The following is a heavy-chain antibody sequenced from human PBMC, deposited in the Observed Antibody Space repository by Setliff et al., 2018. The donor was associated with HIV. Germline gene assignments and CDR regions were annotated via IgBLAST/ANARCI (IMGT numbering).Heavy chain of an antibody. D-gene: IGHD1-20*01. CDR2: IHGSGTT. V-gene: IGHV4-61*09. CDR1: GGSITSGSDY. CDR3: ARDLDNWKGLNAFDI. Sequence: SETLSLTCTVSGGSITSGSDYWSWIRQPAGEGLEWIGHIHGSGTTNYNPSLKSRVTISIDTSKHQFSLTLTSVTAADTAVYYCARDLDNWKGLNAFDIWGQGTMVTVSS. J-gene: IGHJ3*02.